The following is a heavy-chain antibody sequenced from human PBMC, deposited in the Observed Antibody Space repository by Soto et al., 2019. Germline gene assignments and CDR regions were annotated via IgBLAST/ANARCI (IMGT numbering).Heavy chain of an antibody. CDR3: VRDYSFGFDY. D-gene: IGHD6-13*01. CDR1: GFTFNSYS. CDR2: IWSASNI. Sequence: EVQLVESGGGLAQPGGSLRLSCAASGFTFNSYSVNWVRQAPGKGLEWVSNIWSASNINYADSVKGRFTVSRDNAKNSMSLQMNGLRDEDTAVSYCVRDYSFGFDYWGQGILVTVSS. J-gene: IGHJ4*02. V-gene: IGHV3-48*02.